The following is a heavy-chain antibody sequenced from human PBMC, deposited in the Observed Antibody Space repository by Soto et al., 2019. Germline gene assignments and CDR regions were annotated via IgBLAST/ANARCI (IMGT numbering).Heavy chain of an antibody. CDR1: GGSISSYY. V-gene: IGHV4-59*01. Sequence: PSETLSLTCTVSGGSISSYYWSWIREPPGKGLEWIGYIYDSGSTNYNPSLKSRVTISVDTSKNQFSLKLSSVTAADTAVYYCARLCYGDYTWDYWGQGTLVTVS. J-gene: IGHJ4*02. CDR3: ARLCYGDYTWDY. CDR2: IYDSGST. D-gene: IGHD4-17*01.